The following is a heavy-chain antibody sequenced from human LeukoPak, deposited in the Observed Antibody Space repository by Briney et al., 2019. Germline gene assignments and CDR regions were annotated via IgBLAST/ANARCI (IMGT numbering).Heavy chain of an antibody. J-gene: IGHJ5*02. V-gene: IGHV1-2*02. CDR1: GYTFTGYY. CDR3: ARVNIVVVPAAISWFDP. CDR2: INPNSGGT. Sequence: GASVKVSCKASGYTFTGYYMRWVRQAPGQGLEWMGWINPNSGGTDYAQKFQGRVTMTRDTSISTAYMELSRLRSDDTAVYYCARVNIVVVPAAISWFDPWGQGTLVTVSS. D-gene: IGHD2-2*01.